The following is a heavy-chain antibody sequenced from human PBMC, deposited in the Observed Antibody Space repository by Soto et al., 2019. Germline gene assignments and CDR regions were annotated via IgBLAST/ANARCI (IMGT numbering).Heavy chain of an antibody. CDR2: IYPGDSDT. D-gene: IGHD4-4*01. V-gene: IGHV5-51*01. Sequence: GESVKISGKGSGYTFTDYGIGWVRQLPWKGLEWMGIIYPGDSDTRYSPSFQGHVTITVDKSTNTAYLQWNTLRASDTAMYYCARNISNFRYYYYGMDVWGQVTTVTVSS. J-gene: IGHJ6*02. CDR3: ARNISNFRYYYYGMDV. CDR1: GYTFTDYG.